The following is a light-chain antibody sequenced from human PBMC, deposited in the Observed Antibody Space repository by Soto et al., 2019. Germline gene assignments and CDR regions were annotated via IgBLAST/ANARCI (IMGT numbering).Light chain of an antibody. V-gene: IGKV1-16*02. CDR3: QQYNTYPFT. CDR2: AAS. J-gene: IGKJ3*01. CDR1: QDIGTY. Sequence: DIQMTQSPSSLSASVGDRVTITCRASQDIGTYLAWFQQKPGKAPKSLVYAASNLNRGVPSKFSGSGSGTDFTLTISGLQPEDFATYYCQQYNTYPFTFGPGTTVDVK.